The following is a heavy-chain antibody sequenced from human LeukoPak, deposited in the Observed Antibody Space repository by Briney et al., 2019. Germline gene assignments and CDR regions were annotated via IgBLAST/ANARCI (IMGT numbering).Heavy chain of an antibody. Sequence: AGSLRLSCAASGFTFSSYGMHWVRQAPGKGLEWVAVISYDGSNKYYADSVKGRFTISRDNSKNTLYLQMNSLRAEDTAVYYCARGGSYLSAFDIWGQGTMVTVSS. CDR1: GFTFSSYG. D-gene: IGHD1-26*01. J-gene: IGHJ3*02. CDR3: ARGGSYLSAFDI. V-gene: IGHV3-30*03. CDR2: ISYDGSNK.